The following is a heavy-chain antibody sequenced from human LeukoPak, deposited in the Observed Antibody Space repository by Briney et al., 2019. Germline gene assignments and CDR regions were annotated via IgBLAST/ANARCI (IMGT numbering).Heavy chain of an antibody. V-gene: IGHV3-7*01. CDR2: IKQDGSEK. D-gene: IGHD3-22*01. J-gene: IGHJ4*02. CDR3: ARDLDYYDSSGYGQ. CDR1: GFTFSSYW. Sequence: GGSLRLSCAASGFTFSSYWMSWVRQAPGKGLEWVANIKQDGSEKYYVDSVKGRFTISRDNAKNSLYLQMNSLRAEDTAVYYCARDLDYYDSSGYGQWGQGTLVTVSS.